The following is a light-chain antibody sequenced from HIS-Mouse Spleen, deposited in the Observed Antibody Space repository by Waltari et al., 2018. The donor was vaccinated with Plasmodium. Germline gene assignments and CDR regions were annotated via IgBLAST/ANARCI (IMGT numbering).Light chain of an antibody. CDR3: QQSYSTPPT. CDR2: AAS. Sequence: DIQMTLSPSSLSASVGEMVTNTCRASQSISSYLNWYQQKPGKAPKLLIYAASSLQSGVPSRFSGSGSATDFTLTIRSLQPEDFATYYCQQSYSTPPTFGGGTKVEIK. V-gene: IGKV1-39*01. CDR1: QSISSY. J-gene: IGKJ4*01.